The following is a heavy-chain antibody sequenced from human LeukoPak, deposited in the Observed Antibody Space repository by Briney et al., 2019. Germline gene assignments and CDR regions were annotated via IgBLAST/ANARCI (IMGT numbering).Heavy chain of an antibody. CDR1: GYSFTGHY. V-gene: IGHV1-2*02. Sequence: GASVKVSCKASGYSFTGHYMHWVRQAPGQGLEWMGWINPKSGGTNYAQKFQGRVTMTRDTSISTAYMDMSSLRSEDTAVYYCARVRVYCGGDCRSFDYWGQGTLVTVSS. CDR2: INPKSGGT. CDR3: ARVRVYCGGDCRSFDY. D-gene: IGHD2-21*02. J-gene: IGHJ4*02.